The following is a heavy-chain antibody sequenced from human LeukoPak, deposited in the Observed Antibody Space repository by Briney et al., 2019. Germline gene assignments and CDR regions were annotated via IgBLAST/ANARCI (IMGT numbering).Heavy chain of an antibody. J-gene: IGHJ3*02. V-gene: IGHV3-48*04. CDR3: AKDQGPIDIGPTRAFDI. Sequence: GGSLRLSCAASGFTFSSYSMNWVRQAPGKGLEWVSYISSSSSTIYYADSVKGRFTISRDNAKNSLYLQMNSLRAEDTALYYCAKDQGPIDIGPTRAFDIWGQGTMVTVSS. CDR1: GFTFSSYS. D-gene: IGHD5-12*01. CDR2: ISSSSSTI.